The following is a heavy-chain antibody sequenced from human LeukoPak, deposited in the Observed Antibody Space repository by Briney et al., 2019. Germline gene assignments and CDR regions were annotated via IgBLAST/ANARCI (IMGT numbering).Heavy chain of an antibody. CDR3: ARDSVYSSSWYREGYFDY. D-gene: IGHD6-13*01. V-gene: IGHV6-1*01. CDR1: GDSVSSNSAA. CDR2: TYYRSKWYN. Sequence: SQTLSLTCAISGDSVSSNSAAWNWIRQSPSRGLEWLGRTYYRSKWYNDYAVSVKSRITINPDTSKNQFSLQLNSVTPEDTAVYYCARDSVYSSSWYREGYFDYWGQGTLVTVSS. J-gene: IGHJ4*02.